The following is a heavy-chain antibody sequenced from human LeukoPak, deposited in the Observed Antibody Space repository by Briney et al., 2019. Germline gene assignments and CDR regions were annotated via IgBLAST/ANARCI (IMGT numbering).Heavy chain of an antibody. J-gene: IGHJ4*02. CDR3: VGRRSSSESNY. V-gene: IGHV3-7*01. Sequence: GGSLRLSCAASGLTFSSYWMNWVRQTPGKGLEWVANLNQDGSQKNYVDSVRDRFTISRDNAKNSLYLQMNSVRADDTAIYYCVGRRSSSESNYWGQGTLVTVSS. CDR1: GLTFSSYW. CDR2: LNQDGSQK. D-gene: IGHD6-19*01.